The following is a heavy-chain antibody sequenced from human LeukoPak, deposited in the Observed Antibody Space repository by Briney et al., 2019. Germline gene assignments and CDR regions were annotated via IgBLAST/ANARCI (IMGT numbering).Heavy chain of an antibody. V-gene: IGHV4-61*02. CDR3: ARVSPSGVWDV. J-gene: IGHJ6*02. CDR1: GGSISSRSYY. D-gene: IGHD3-10*01. Sequence: SETLSLTCTVSGGSISSRSYYWSWIRQPAGKGLEWIGRIYTSGRTNYNPSLNSRVTISIDTSKNQFSLSLSSVTAADTAVYYCARVSPSGVWDVWGQGTTVTVSS. CDR2: IYTSGRT.